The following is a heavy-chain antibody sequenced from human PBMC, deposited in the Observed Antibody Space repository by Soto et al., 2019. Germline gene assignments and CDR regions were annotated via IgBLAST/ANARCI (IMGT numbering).Heavy chain of an antibody. CDR1: GFTFSSYA. CDR3: ARGEAEGYNWNLAY. CDR2: ISSNGGST. D-gene: IGHD1-20*01. V-gene: IGHV3-64*01. Sequence: GGSLRLSCAASGFTFSSYAMHWVRQAPGKGLEYVSAISSNGGSTYYANSVKGRFTISRDNSKNTLYLQMGSLRAEDMAVYYCARGEAEGYNWNLAYWGQGTLVTVSS. J-gene: IGHJ4*02.